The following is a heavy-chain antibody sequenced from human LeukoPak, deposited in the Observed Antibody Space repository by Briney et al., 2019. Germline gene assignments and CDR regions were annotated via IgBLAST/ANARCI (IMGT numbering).Heavy chain of an antibody. CDR2: INNNGRT. CDR3: ARLASCSSSCYFDY. V-gene: IGHV4-39*01. J-gene: IGHJ4*02. CDR1: GGSISSSNYF. D-gene: IGHD2-21*01. Sequence: SETLSLTCNVVGGSISSSNYFWGWIRQSPGNGLEWIGSINNNGRTYYQSSLKSRAIISIDTSKHQFSLTLGSVTAADTALYYCARLASCSSSCYFDYWGQGSLVTVSS.